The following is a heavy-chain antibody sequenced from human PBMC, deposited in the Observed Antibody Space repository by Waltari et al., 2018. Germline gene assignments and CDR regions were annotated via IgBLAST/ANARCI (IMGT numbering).Heavy chain of an antibody. CDR1: GFTVSSSY. Sequence: EVQLVESGGGLIQPGGSLRLSCAASGFTVSSSYMSWVRQAPGKGMGWVSLSYGGGSTNYADSVKGRFTISRDDSKNTLYLQRNSLRAEDTAVYYCARETYYDRSGYFRLGAFDIWGQGTVVTVSS. J-gene: IGHJ3*02. V-gene: IGHV3-53*01. CDR3: ARETYYDRSGYFRLGAFDI. CDR2: SYGGGST. D-gene: IGHD3-22*01.